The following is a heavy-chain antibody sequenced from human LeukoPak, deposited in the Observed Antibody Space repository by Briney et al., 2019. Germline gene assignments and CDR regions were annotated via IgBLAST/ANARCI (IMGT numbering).Heavy chain of an antibody. J-gene: IGHJ3*02. V-gene: IGHV4-4*02. Sequence: SETLSLTCAVSGVSISSSNWWSWVRQPPGQGLEWIGEIYHSGSTNYNPSLKSRVTISVDKSKNQFSLKLSSVAAADTAVYYCARGAAAMFRAFDIWGQGTMVTVSS. CDR3: ARGAAAMFRAFDI. CDR1: GVSISSSNW. D-gene: IGHD2-2*01. CDR2: IYHSGST.